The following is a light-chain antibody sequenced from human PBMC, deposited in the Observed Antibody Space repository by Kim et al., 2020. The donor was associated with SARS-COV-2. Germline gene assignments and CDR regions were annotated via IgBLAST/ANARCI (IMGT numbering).Light chain of an antibody. CDR3: CSYAGSSTWV. J-gene: IGLJ3*02. Sequence: QSALTQPASVSGSPGQSITISCTGTSSDLGSYNVVSWYQQHPGKAPKLMIYEVSKRPSGVSNRFSGSKSGNTASLTISGLQAEDEADYYCCSYAGSSTWVFGGGTKVTVL. CDR2: EVS. CDR1: SSDLGSYNV. V-gene: IGLV2-23*02.